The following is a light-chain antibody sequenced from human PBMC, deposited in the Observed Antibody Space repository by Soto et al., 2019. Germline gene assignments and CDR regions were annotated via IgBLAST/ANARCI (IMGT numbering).Light chain of an antibody. J-gene: IGKJ1*01. V-gene: IGKV3-20*01. CDR3: QHYDRSRRT. CDR1: ESVSSQ. CDR2: GAS. Sequence: EIVLTQSPATLSLSPGERATLSCRASESVSSQLAWYQQKPGQAPRLLIYGASNRATGIPDRFSGSGSGTDFTLTISRLESEDFAVYYCQHYDRSRRTFGQGTKVDIK.